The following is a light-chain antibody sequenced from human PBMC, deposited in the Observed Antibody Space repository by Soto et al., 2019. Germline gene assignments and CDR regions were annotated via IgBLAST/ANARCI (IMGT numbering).Light chain of an antibody. V-gene: IGKV3-11*01. Sequence: DIVLTQSPSTLSLSPGDRATLSCRASQSVSSYLAWYQQKPGQAPRLLIYDASNRATGIPARFSGGGSGTELTLTISSLEPEDVAVYYCQQRFNWPRFTFGQGTKLEIK. CDR3: QQRFNWPRFT. CDR2: DAS. J-gene: IGKJ2*01. CDR1: QSVSSY.